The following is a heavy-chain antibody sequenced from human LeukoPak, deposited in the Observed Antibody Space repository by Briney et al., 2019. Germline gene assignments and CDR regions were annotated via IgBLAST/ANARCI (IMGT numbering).Heavy chain of an antibody. CDR2: IKQDGSEK. D-gene: IGHD3-16*02. CDR3: AKRYSYFDY. Sequence: GGSLRLSCAASGFSFSTYWMSWVRQAPGKGLEWVANIKQDGSEKYYVDSAKGRFTISRDNAKNSLYLQMNSLRAEDTAVYYCAKRYSYFDYWGQGTLVTVSS. J-gene: IGHJ4*02. V-gene: IGHV3-7*05. CDR1: GFSFSTYW.